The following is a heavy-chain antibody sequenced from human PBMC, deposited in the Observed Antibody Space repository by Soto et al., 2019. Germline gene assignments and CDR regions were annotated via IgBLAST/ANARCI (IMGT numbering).Heavy chain of an antibody. CDR2: INPNSGGT. Sequence: ASVKVSCKASGYTFSDYYIHWVRQAPGQGLEWMGWINPNSGGTKYAPKFQGGVTMTRDTSITTAYMELSRLRSGDTAVYYCAREPATARPEGVDFWGQGTLVTVSS. CDR1: GYTFSDYY. D-gene: IGHD3-16*01. CDR3: AREPATARPEGVDF. J-gene: IGHJ4*02. V-gene: IGHV1-2*02.